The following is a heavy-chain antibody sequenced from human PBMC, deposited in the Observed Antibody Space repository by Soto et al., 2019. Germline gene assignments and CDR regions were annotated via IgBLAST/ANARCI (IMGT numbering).Heavy chain of an antibody. Sequence: GGSLRLSCVVSGFTFSTYNMNWVRQAPGKGLEWVSFINETGSPRYYADSVKGRFTISRDNAKNSLYLQMNNLRVEDTAVYYCAADSSSPYWGQGTLVTVSS. V-gene: IGHV3-48*01. CDR3: AADSSSPY. CDR2: INETGSPR. CDR1: GFTFSTYN. J-gene: IGHJ4*01. D-gene: IGHD6-6*01.